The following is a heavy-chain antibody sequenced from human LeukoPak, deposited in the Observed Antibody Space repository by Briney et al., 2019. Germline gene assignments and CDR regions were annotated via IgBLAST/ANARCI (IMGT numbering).Heavy chain of an antibody. CDR3: ATQGDYYGSSYFDY. D-gene: IGHD3-10*01. V-gene: IGHV1-69*06. Sequence: SVKVSCKASGGTFSSYAISWVRQAPGQGLEWMGGIIPIFGTANYAQKFQGRVTMTEDTSTDTAYMELSSLRSEDTAVYYCATQGDYYGSSYFDYWGQGTLVTVSS. J-gene: IGHJ4*02. CDR1: GGTFSSYA. CDR2: IIPIFGTA.